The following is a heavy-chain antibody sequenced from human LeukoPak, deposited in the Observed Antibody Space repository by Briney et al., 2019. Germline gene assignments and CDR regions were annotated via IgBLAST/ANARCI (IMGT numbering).Heavy chain of an antibody. Sequence: ASVKVSFKASGYTFTSYGISWVRQAPGQGLEWMGWISAYNGNTNYAQKLQGRVTMITDTSTSTAYMELRSLRSDDTAVYYCAGGYITPRGYYYYYMDVWGKGTTVTVSS. J-gene: IGHJ6*03. CDR3: AGGYITPRGYYYYYMDV. CDR1: GYTFTSYG. D-gene: IGHD5-18*01. V-gene: IGHV1-18*01. CDR2: ISAYNGNT.